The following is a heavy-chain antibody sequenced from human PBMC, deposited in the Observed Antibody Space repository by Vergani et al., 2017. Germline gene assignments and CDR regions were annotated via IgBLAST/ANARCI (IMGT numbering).Heavy chain of an antibody. CDR1: GGSISSYY. V-gene: IGHV4-59*01. D-gene: IGHD6-6*01. CDR3: ARFRTARPSPASQRRYYYYMDV. Sequence: QVQLQESGPGLVKPSETLSLTCTVSGGSISSYYWSWIRQPPGKGLEWIGYIYYSGSTNYNPSLKSRVTISVDPSKNQFSLKLSSVTAADTAVYYCARFRTARPSPASQRRYYYYMDVWGKGTTVTVSS. J-gene: IGHJ6*03. CDR2: IYYSGST.